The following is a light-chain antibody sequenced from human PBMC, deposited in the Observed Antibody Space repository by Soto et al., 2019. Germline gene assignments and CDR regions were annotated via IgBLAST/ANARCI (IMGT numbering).Light chain of an antibody. Sequence: EVVLTQSPCTLSLSPGERATLSCRASQSVTYDQLAWYRQTPGQAPRLLIYGASSRAAGIPDRFSGSGSGTDFTLTISRLEPEDFVVYHCQQYGDLPPTFGQGAKVDIK. CDR2: GAS. CDR3: QQYGDLPPT. J-gene: IGKJ1*01. CDR1: QSVTYDQ. V-gene: IGKV3-20*01.